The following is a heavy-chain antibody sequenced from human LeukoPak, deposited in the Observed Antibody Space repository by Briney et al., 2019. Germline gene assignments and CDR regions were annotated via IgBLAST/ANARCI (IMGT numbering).Heavy chain of an antibody. J-gene: IGHJ5*02. Sequence: SVKVSCKASGGTFSSYPISWVRQVPGQGLEWMGGIIPIFGTANYAQKFQDRVTITADESTTTAYMEVGRLRSEDTAVYLCARGGDTDSDWFDPWGQGTLITVSS. V-gene: IGHV1-69*13. CDR3: ARGGDTDSDWFDP. D-gene: IGHD5-18*01. CDR2: IIPIFGTA. CDR1: GGTFSSYP.